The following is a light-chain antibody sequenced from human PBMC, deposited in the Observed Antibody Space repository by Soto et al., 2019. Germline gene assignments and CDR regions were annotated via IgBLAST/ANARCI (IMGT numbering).Light chain of an antibody. V-gene: IGKV3-15*01. CDR1: QSITSN. Sequence: EVVMTQSPATLSVSPGERPTLSCRASQSITSNLAWYQQKPGQAPRLLIYGASTRATGVPARFSGSGSGTEFTLTISSLQSEDFAVYCCQQYNNWPATFGQGTKVAIK. J-gene: IGKJ1*01. CDR2: GAS. CDR3: QQYNNWPAT.